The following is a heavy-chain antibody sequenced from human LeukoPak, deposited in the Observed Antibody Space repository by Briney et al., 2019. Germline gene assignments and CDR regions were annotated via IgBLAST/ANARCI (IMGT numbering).Heavy chain of an antibody. Sequence: PSETLSLTCTVSGGSISSGSYYWSWVRQAPGKGLEWVAHIKQEGSDKYYVDSVEGRFTVSRDNAKNSLYLQMNSLRAEDTAVYYCATHPGDSWFGYLQLWGQGTLVTVSS. J-gene: IGHJ4*02. CDR3: ATHPGDSWFGYLQL. CDR2: IKQEGSDK. D-gene: IGHD3-10*01. V-gene: IGHV3-7*01. CDR1: GGSISSGSYY.